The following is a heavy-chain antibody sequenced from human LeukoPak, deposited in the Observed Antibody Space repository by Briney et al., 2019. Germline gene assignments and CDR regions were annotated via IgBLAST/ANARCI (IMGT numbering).Heavy chain of an antibody. CDR2: ISYDGSNK. CDR3: AKDGNYGMDV. J-gene: IGHJ6*02. V-gene: IGHV3-30*18. D-gene: IGHD4-23*01. CDR1: GFTFSSYG. Sequence: GGSLRLSCAASGFTFSSYGMHWVRQAPGKGLEWVAVISYDGSNKYYADSVKGRFTISRDNSKNTLYLQMNSLRAEDTAMYYCAKDGNYGMDVWGQGTTVTVSS.